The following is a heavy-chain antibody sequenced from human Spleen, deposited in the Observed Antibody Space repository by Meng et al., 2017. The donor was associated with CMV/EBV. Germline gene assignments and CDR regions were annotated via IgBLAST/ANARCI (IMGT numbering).Heavy chain of an antibody. CDR2: IYNGVATT. Sequence: GGSLRLSCAASGFTVSDNYMSWVRQAPGKGLEWVSVIYNGVATTYYTDSVKGRFTISRDDSKNTLYLQMNSLRAEDTAVYYCAKDLGSGWYSGFEYWGQGTLVTVSS. CDR3: AKDLGSGWYSGFEY. J-gene: IGHJ4*02. D-gene: IGHD6-19*01. V-gene: IGHV3-23*03. CDR1: GFTVSDNY.